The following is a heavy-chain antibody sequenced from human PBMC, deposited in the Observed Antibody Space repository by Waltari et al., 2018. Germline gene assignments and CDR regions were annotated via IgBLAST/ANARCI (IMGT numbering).Heavy chain of an antibody. CDR3: ARRFYESVGYYAAFDY. CDR1: GGSISRSSSL. CDR2: NHYSGST. J-gene: IGHJ4*02. D-gene: IGHD3-22*01. V-gene: IGHV4-39*01. Sequence: QLQLQESGQGLVKTSETLSLTCTVSGGSISRSSSLWVWMRAPPGMGLEWIGSNHYSGSTYYNPSRKSRDAISIDMSKNQFSLRLRSVTAADTAVYYWARRFYESVGYYAAFDYWGQGTPVTV.